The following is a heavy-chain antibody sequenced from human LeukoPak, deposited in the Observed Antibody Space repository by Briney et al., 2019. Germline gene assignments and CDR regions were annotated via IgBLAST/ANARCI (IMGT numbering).Heavy chain of an antibody. CDR1: GFTFSSYA. V-gene: IGHV3-23*01. CDR2: IRGSGDNT. D-gene: IGHD4-23*01. J-gene: IGHJ4*02. CDR3: ARGIGGPDY. Sequence: GGSLRLSCAASGFTFSSYAMTWVRQAPGKGLEWLSVIRGSGDNTYYADSVKGRFTISRDNSKSTLYLQMNSLRAEDTAVYYCARGIGGPDYWGRGTLVTVSS.